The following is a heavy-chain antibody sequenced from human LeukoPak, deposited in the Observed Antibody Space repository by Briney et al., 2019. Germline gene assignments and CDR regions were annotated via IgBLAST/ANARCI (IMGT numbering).Heavy chain of an antibody. Sequence: SETLSLTCTVSGGSISSGSYYWSWIRQPAGKGLEWIGRIYTSGSTNYNPSLKSRVTISVDTSKNQFSLKPSSVTAADTAVYYCASGYGGIAAAGHLLDDYWGQGTLVTVSS. D-gene: IGHD6-13*01. CDR3: ASGYGGIAAAGHLLDDY. V-gene: IGHV4-61*02. CDR1: GGSISSGSYY. CDR2: IYTSGST. J-gene: IGHJ4*02.